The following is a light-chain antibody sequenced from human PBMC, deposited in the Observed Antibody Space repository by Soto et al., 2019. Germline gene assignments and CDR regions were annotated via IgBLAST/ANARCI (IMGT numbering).Light chain of an antibody. CDR2: KTS. Sequence: DIQMTQSPSTLSASVGDRVTITCRASQSISSWLTWYQQKAGQAPKLLIYKTSIVESGVPSRYSGSGYGTEFTLTISSLQPDDSATYYCQQYSYFATFGQGTRVEVQ. J-gene: IGKJ1*01. CDR3: QQYSYFAT. CDR1: QSISSW. V-gene: IGKV1-5*03.